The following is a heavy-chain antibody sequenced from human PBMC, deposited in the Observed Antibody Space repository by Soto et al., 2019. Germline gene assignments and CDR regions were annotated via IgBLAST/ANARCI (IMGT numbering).Heavy chain of an antibody. CDR2: ISSSSSYI. CDR3: ARDNGPLSISTSPTFDY. CDR1: GFTFSSYS. J-gene: IGHJ4*02. V-gene: IGHV3-21*01. Sequence: GGSLRLSCAASGFTFSSYSMNWVRQAPGKGLEWVSSISSSSSYIYYADSVKGRFTISRDNAKNSLYLQMNSLRAEDTAVYYCARDNGPLSISTSPTFDYWGQGTLVTVSS. D-gene: IGHD2-2*01.